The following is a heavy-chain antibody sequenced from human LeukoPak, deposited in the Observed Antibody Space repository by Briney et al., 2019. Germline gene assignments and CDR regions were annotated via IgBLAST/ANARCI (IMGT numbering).Heavy chain of an antibody. CDR3: AREADYCSSTSCYFDC. D-gene: IGHD2-2*01. CDR2: IYYSGST. Sequence: SETLSLTCTVSGGSISSSSYYWGWIRQPPGKGLEWIGSIYYSGSTYYNPSLKSRVTISVDTSKNQFSLKLSSVTAADTAVYYCAREADYCSSTSCYFDCWGQGTLVTVSS. CDR1: GGSISSSSYY. V-gene: IGHV4-39*02. J-gene: IGHJ4*02.